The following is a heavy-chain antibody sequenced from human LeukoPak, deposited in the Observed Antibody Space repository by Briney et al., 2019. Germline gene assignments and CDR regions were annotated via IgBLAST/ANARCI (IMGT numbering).Heavy chain of an antibody. J-gene: IGHJ4*02. V-gene: IGHV1-2*02. CDR2: INPNSGGT. D-gene: IGHD5-12*01. Sequence: GASVKVSCKASGYTFTGYYMHWVRQAPGQGLEWMGWINPNSGGTSYAQKFQGRVTMTRGTSISTAYMELSRLRSDDTAVYYCARGGIVASTTASFDYWGQGTLVTVSS. CDR3: ARGGIVASTTASFDY. CDR1: GYTFTGYY.